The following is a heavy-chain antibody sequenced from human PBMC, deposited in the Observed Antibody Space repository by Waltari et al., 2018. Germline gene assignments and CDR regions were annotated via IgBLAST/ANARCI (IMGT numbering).Heavy chain of an antibody. Sequence: QVQLVESGGGVVQPGGSLRLSCAASGFTFSSYGMHWVRQAPGTGLEWVAFVRSDGSNAYYADSVKGRFTISRDNSKNTLYLQMNSLRVEDTAVYYCAIQCGGGCYQDYWGQGTLVTVSS. CDR2: VRSDGSNA. J-gene: IGHJ4*02. D-gene: IGHD2-21*01. CDR1: GFTFSSYG. V-gene: IGHV3-30*02. CDR3: AIQCGGGCYQDY.